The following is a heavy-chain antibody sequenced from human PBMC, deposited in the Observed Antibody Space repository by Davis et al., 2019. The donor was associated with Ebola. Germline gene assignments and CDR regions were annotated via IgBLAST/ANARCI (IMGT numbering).Heavy chain of an antibody. V-gene: IGHV1-69*13. D-gene: IGHD7-27*01. CDR2: IIPNFGTT. CDR3: ARETGDGGGMDV. J-gene: IGHJ6*04. CDR1: GGTFSSHA. Sequence: SVKVSCKASGGTFSSHAVNWVRQAPGQGLEWMGGIIPNFGTTNYAQKFRGRVTITADESTSTVYMELSSLRSEDTAVYYCARETGDGGGMDVWGKGTTVTVSS.